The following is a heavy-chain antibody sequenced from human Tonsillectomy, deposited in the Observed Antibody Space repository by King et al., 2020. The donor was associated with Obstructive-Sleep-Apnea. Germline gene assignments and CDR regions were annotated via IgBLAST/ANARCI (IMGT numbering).Heavy chain of an antibody. CDR2: IRGSGGST. CDR1: GFTFSSYA. D-gene: IGHD3-22*01. V-gene: IGHV3-23*04. Sequence: VQLVESGGGLVQPGGSLRLSCAASGFTFSSYAMTWVRQAPGKGLEWVSAIRGSGGSTYYADSVKGRFTISSDNSKNKLELQMTSLRAEETAVYYCTKVKAGVYYSDSSGNYYPSDYWGQGTLVTVSS. J-gene: IGHJ4*02. CDR3: TKVKAGVYYSDSSGNYYPSDY.